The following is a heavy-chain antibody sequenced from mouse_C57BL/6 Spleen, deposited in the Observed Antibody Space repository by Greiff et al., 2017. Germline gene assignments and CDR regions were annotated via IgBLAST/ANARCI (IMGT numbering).Heavy chain of an antibody. D-gene: IGHD2-1*01. CDR1: GFTFSDYY. CDR3: AREGDGTFDY. J-gene: IGHJ2*01. Sequence: EVKLVESEGGLVQPGSSMKLSCTASGFTFSDYYMAWVRQVPDKGLEWVANINYDGSSTYYLDSLKSRFIISRDNAKNILYLQMSSLKSEDTATYYCAREGDGTFDYWGQGTTLTVSS. CDR2: INYDGSST. V-gene: IGHV5-16*01.